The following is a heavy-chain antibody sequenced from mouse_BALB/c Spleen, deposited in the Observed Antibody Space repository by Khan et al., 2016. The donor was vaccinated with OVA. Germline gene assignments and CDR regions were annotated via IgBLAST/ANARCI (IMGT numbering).Heavy chain of an antibody. CDR1: GYTFTDYS. CDR2: INTETGEP. D-gene: IGHD2-10*01. J-gene: IGHJ3*02. CDR3: APYYGNYGGFGY. Sequence: LVESGPELKKPGETVKISCKASGYTFTDYSMHWVKQAPGKGLKWMGWINTETGEPTYADDFKGRFAFSLETAASYAFLQLTNLKNEDTATYFCAPYYGNYGGFGYWGQGTLVTVSA. V-gene: IGHV9-2-1*01.